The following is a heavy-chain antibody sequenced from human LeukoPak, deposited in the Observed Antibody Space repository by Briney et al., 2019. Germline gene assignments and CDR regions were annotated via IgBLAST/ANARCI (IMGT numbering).Heavy chain of an antibody. CDR2: IKQDGSEK. CDR3: ARDSSRNDFWSGYYPDWFDP. D-gene: IGHD3-3*01. Sequence: GGSLRLSCAASGFTFSNFWMSWVRQAPGKGLEWVANIKQDGSEKYYVDSVKGRFTISRDNAKNSLYLQMNSLRAEDTAVYYCARDSSRNDFWSGYYPDWFDPWGQGTLVTVSS. V-gene: IGHV3-7*03. CDR1: GFTFSNFW. J-gene: IGHJ5*02.